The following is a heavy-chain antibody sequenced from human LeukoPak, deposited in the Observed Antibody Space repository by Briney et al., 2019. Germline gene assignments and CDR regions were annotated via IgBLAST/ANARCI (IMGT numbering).Heavy chain of an antibody. CDR3: AKSVGIIRRGAFDI. Sequence: PGGSLRLSCAASGFTFSTYAMSWVRQAPGKGLEWVSGIIGIGATTYYADSAKGRFTISRDNSKNTLYVHMNSLRAEDPAVYYCAKSVGIIRRGAFDIWGQGTMVTVSS. D-gene: IGHD3-10*01. J-gene: IGHJ3*02. V-gene: IGHV3-23*01. CDR2: IIGIGATT. CDR1: GFTFSTYA.